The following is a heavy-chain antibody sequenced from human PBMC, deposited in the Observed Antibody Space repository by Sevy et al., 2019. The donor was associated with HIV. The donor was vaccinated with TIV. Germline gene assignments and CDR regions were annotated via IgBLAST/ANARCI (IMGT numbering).Heavy chain of an antibody. CDR1: GFTVGTYW. J-gene: IGHJ6*02. D-gene: IGHD2-15*01. CDR2: IKQDESEK. V-gene: IGHV3-7*01. Sequence: GGSLRLSCAASGFTVGTYWMSWVRQAPGKGLQWVASIKQDESEKNYVDSVKGRFTISRDNAKNSLALQMNSLRAEDTAVYYCARDLIVRSGMFYYGMDVWGQGTTVTVSS. CDR3: ARDLIVRSGMFYYGMDV.